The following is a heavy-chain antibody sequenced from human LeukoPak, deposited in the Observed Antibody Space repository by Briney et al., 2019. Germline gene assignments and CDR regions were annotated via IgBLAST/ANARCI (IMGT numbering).Heavy chain of an antibody. CDR3: ARGSSWYKSPLDY. J-gene: IGHJ4*02. D-gene: IGHD6-13*01. CDR2: IYTSGST. CDR1: GGSISNYD. V-gene: IGHV4-4*07. Sequence: SETLSLTCTVSGGSISNYDWSWIRQPAGKGLEWIGRIYTSGSTNYNPSLKSRVTMSEDTSKKQFSLKLSSVTAADTAVYYCARGSSWYKSPLDYWGQGTLVTVSS.